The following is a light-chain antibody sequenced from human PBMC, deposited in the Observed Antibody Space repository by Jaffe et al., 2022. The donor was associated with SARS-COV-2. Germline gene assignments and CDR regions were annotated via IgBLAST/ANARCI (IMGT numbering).Light chain of an antibody. J-gene: IGLJ1*01. CDR2: DVS. V-gene: IGLV2-14*03. CDR3: NSYTRSSTPYV. CDR1: SSDVGGYNS. Sequence: QSALTQPASVSGSPGQSITISCTGTSSDVGGYNSVSWYQQHPGKAPKLMIYDVSNRPSGVSNRFSGSKSGNTASLTISGLQAEDEADYYCNSYTRSSTPYVFGTGTKVTVL.